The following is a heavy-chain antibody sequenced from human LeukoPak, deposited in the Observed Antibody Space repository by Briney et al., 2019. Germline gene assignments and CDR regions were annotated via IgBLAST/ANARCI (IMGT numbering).Heavy chain of an antibody. V-gene: IGHV3-48*03. CDR3: ARGSHSNKPSYYYMDV. D-gene: IGHD1-14*01. Sequence: GGSLRLSCAASGFTFSTYEINWVRQAPGKGLEWVSYISSGGSTIYYADSVKGRFTISRDNAKNSLYLQMNSLRAEDTAVYYCARGSHSNKPSYYYMDVWGKGTTVTVSS. CDR1: GFTFSTYE. CDR2: ISSGGSTI. J-gene: IGHJ6*03.